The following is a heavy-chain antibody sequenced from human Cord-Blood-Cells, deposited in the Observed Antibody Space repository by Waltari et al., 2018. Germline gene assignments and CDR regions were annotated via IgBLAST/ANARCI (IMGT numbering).Heavy chain of an antibody. CDR3: AKDITGDFDY. J-gene: IGHJ4*02. CDR1: GFTFSSHG. CDR2: ISDDGSNK. Sequence: QVQLVESGGGVVQPGGPLRLPCAACGFTFSSHGLHWVCQDPGKGLEWVAVISDDGSNKYYADSVKVRFTISRDNSKNTLYLQMNSLRAEDTAVYYCAKDITGDFDYWGQGTLVTVSS. D-gene: IGHD7-27*01. V-gene: IGHV3-30*18.